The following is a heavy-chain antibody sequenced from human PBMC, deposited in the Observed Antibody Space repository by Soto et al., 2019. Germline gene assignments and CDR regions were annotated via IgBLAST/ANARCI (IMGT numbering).Heavy chain of an antibody. V-gene: IGHV3-23*01. CDR3: AKDPEVEGFGEPQPPRWFDP. D-gene: IGHD3-10*01. Sequence: GGSLRLSCAASGFTFSSYAMSWVRQAPGKGLEWVSAISGSGGSTYYADSVKGRFTISRDNSKNTLYLQMNSLRAEETAVYYCAKDPEVEGFGEPQPPRWFDPWGQGTLVTVSS. J-gene: IGHJ5*02. CDR1: GFTFSSYA. CDR2: ISGSGGST.